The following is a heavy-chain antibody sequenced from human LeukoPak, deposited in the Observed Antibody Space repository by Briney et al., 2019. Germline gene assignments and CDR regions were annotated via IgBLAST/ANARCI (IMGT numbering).Heavy chain of an antibody. CDR1: GYTFTGYD. CDR3: ARATSPSENDAFDI. V-gene: IGHV1-8*01. J-gene: IGHJ3*02. Sequence: GASVKVSCKASGYTFTGYDINWVRQATGQGLEWMGWMNPNSGNTGYAQKFQGRVTMTRNTSISTAYMELSSLRSEDTAVYYCARATSPSENDAFDIWGQGTMVTVSS. CDR2: MNPNSGNT.